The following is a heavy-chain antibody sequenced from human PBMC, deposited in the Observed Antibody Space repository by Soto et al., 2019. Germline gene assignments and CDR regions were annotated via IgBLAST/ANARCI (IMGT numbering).Heavy chain of an antibody. CDR3: ARDLVKRGQSYCDLIAF. Sequence: ASVKVSCKTCGGTFSSFAISWVRLAPGQGLEWMGVFIPTFATPTYALKFQGRVSITADESTRTAYMELSSLRSEDTAVYYCARDLVKRGQSYCDLIAFWGQRTTVTVSS. D-gene: IGHD3-16*02. J-gene: IGHJ6*02. V-gene: IGHV1-69*13. CDR2: FIPTFATP. CDR1: GGTFSSFA.